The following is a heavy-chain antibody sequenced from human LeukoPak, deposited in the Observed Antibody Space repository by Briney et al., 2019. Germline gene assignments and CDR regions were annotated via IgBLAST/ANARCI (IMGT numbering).Heavy chain of an antibody. V-gene: IGHV3-21*01. Sequence: KPGGSLRLSCAASGFTFSSYSMNWVRQAPGKGLEWVSSISSSSSYIYYADSVKGRFTISRDNAKNSLCLQMNSLRAEDTAVYYCARGPSITMIVVEYDYWGQGTLVTVSS. J-gene: IGHJ4*02. CDR1: GFTFSSYS. D-gene: IGHD3-22*01. CDR2: ISSSSSYI. CDR3: ARGPSITMIVVEYDY.